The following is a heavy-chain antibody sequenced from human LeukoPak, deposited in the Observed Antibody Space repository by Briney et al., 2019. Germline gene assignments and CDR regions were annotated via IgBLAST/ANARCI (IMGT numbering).Heavy chain of an antibody. CDR3: AKVIAAAGTRSFGDY. CDR2: IRYDGSNK. V-gene: IGHV3-30*02. Sequence: GGSLRLSCAASGFTFSSYGMHWVRQAPGKGLEWVAFIRYDGSNKYYADSVKGRFTISRDNSKNTLYLQMNSLRAEDTAVYYCAKVIAAAGTRSFGDYWGQGTLVTVSS. J-gene: IGHJ4*02. CDR1: GFTFSSYG. D-gene: IGHD6-13*01.